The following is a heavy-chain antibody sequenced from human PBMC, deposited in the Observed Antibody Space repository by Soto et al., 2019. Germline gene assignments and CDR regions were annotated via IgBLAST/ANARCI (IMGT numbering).Heavy chain of an antibody. J-gene: IGHJ4*02. V-gene: IGHV1-18*01. CDR3: ARNPFGDNYFDY. CDR2: ISAYNGNT. Sequence: ASVKVSCKASGYTFTGYGISWVRQDPGQGLEWMGWISAYNGNTDYAQKLQGRVTMTTDTSTSTAYMELRSLRSDDTAVYYCARNPFGDNYFDYWGQGTLVTVSS. CDR1: GYTFTGYG. D-gene: IGHD3-10*01.